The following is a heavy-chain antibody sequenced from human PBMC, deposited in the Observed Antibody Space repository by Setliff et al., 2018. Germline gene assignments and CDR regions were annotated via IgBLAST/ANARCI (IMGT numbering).Heavy chain of an antibody. CDR3: AGDQSVPPSYYNFWSGSSYYYYYMDV. V-gene: IGHV3-7*01. CDR1: GFTFSSYW. J-gene: IGHJ6*03. Sequence: GGSLRLSCAASGFTFSSYWMSWVRQAPGKGLEWVANIKQDGSEKYYVDSVKGRFTISRDNAKNSLYLQMNSLRAEDTAVYYCAGDQSVPPSYYNFWSGSSYYYYYMDVWGKGTTVTVSS. CDR2: IKQDGSEK. D-gene: IGHD3-3*01.